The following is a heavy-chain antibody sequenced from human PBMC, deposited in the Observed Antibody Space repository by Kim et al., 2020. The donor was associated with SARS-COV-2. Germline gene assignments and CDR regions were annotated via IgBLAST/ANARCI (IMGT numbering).Heavy chain of an antibody. CDR2: IKSKTDGGTT. Sequence: GGSLRLSCAASGFTFSNAWMSWGRQAPGKGLEWVGRIKSKTDGGTTDYAAPVKGRFTISRDDSKNTLYLQMNSLKTEDTAVYYCTRLVRSSYVLDVWGQGTSVTVPS. V-gene: IGHV3-15*01. D-gene: IGHD3-3*01. CDR3: TRLVRSSYVLDV. J-gene: IGHJ6*02. CDR1: GFTFSNAW.